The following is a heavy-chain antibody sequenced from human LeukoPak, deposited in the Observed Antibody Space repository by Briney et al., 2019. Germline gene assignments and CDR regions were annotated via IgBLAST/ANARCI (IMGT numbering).Heavy chain of an antibody. V-gene: IGHV3-9*01. Sequence: GSSVRLSCAASGFTFDEYAMHWVRQAPGKGLEWVSGISWNSGSIGYADSVKGRFTISRDNAKNSLYLQMNSLRAEDTALYYCAKELVLGYCSSTSCSPAMIYWGQGTLVTVSS. CDR2: ISWNSGSI. CDR1: GFTFDEYA. CDR3: AKELVLGYCSSTSCSPAMIY. J-gene: IGHJ4*02. D-gene: IGHD2-2*01.